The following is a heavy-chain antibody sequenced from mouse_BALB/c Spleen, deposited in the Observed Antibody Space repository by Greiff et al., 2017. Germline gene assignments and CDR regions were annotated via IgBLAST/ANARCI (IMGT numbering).Heavy chain of an antibody. CDR2: ISDGGSYT. J-gene: IGHJ1*01. V-gene: IGHV5-4*02. CDR3: ESDPEGGWYVDV. CDR1: GFTFSDYC. Sequence: EVQLVESGGGLVKPGGSLKLSCAASGFTFSDYCMYWVRQTPGKSLEWVATISDGGSYTYYPDSVKGRFTISRDNAKNNLYLQMSSLKSEDTAMYYCESDPEGGWYVDVWGEGTTVTVSS.